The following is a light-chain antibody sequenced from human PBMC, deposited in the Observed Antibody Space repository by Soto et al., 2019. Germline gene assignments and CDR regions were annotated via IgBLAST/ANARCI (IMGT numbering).Light chain of an antibody. V-gene: IGKV4-1*01. CDR3: QQYYSTPLT. J-gene: IGKJ4*01. CDR1: QSVLYSSNNKNY. Sequence: DIVMTQSPDSLAVSLGERATINCKSSQSVLYSSNNKNYLAWYQQKPGQPPKLLIYWASTRDSGVPDRFSGSGSGTDFTLTIGSLQAEDVAVYYCQQYYSTPLTFCGGTKVEIK. CDR2: WAS.